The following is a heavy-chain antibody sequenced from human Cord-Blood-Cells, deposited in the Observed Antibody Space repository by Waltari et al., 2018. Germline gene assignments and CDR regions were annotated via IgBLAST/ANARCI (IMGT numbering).Heavy chain of an antibody. CDR1: GYTFTGYY. CDR3: ARDFSSSSFAFDI. D-gene: IGHD6-6*01. Sequence: QVQLVQSGAEVKKPGASVKVSCKASGYTFTGYYMHWVRQAPGQGLEWVGWINPNRGGTNYAQKCQGRVTMTRDTSISTAYMELSRLRSDDTAVYYCARDFSSSSFAFDIWGQGTMVTVSS. CDR2: INPNRGGT. V-gene: IGHV1-2*02. J-gene: IGHJ3*02.